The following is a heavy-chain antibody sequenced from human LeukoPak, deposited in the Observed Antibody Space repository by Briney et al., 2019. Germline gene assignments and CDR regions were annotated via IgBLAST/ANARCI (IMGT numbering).Heavy chain of an antibody. D-gene: IGHD3-22*01. CDR2: INSGGDAT. J-gene: IGHJ4*02. V-gene: IGHV3-48*01. CDR1: GFTFSIHN. Sequence: PGGSLRLSCAASGFTFSIHNMDWVRQAPGKGLESISYINSGGDATYYADSVKGRFTISRDNSKNTLYLQMNSLRAEDTAVYYCARGGGDYYDSSGYYRFDYWGQGTLVTVSS. CDR3: ARGGGDYYDSSGYYRFDY.